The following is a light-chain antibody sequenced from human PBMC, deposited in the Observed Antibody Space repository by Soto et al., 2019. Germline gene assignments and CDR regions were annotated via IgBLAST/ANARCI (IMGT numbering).Light chain of an antibody. Sequence: DIQITQSPSSLSASVGDRVTITCRASQSISSYLNWYQQKPGKAPKLLIYAASTLYGGVPSRFSGSGSGTDFALTITSLQAEDFATSYCQQLRRYPSTFGRGTKVHIK. V-gene: IGKV1-39*01. CDR1: QSISSY. J-gene: IGKJ4*01. CDR3: QQLRRYPST. CDR2: AAS.